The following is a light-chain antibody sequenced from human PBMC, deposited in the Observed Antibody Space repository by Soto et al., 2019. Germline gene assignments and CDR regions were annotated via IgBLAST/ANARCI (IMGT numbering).Light chain of an antibody. Sequence: GLTQSRGTLSLSPGERTTHACRASQNIRGNELAWYQQNPGPPPRLLIYRGSSRAPGIPDRFSGRGSGTEFTLTISSLEPEDFAVYYCQDYGTSAPWTFGQGTRVEIK. CDR3: QDYGTSAPWT. V-gene: IGKV3-20*01. J-gene: IGKJ1*01. CDR2: RGS. CDR1: QNIRGNE.